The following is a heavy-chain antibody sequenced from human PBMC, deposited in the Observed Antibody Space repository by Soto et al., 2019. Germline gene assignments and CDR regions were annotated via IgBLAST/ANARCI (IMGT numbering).Heavy chain of an antibody. V-gene: IGHV3-30-3*01. CDR1: GFTFSSYA. CDR3: AREDGGSGGLLVRAEYFQH. CDR2: ISYDGSNK. Sequence: PGGSLRLSCAASGFTFSSYAMHWVRQAPGKGLEWVAVISYDGSNKYYADSVKGRFTISRDNSKNTLYLQMNSLRAEDTAVYYCAREDGGSGGLLVRAEYFQHWGQGTLVTVSS. D-gene: IGHD2-15*01. J-gene: IGHJ1*01.